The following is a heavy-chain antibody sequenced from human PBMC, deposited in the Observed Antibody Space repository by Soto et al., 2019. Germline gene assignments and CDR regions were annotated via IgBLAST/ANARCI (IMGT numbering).Heavy chain of an antibody. J-gene: IGHJ4*02. D-gene: IGHD4-17*01. CDR1: GDSISRKY. Sequence: QVQLQESGPGLVKPSETLSLTCSVSGDSISRKYWSWLRQPAGGGLEWIGRIYTTGATNYKSSLKSRVSMSVDTSKNQFSLRLTSVTAADTSVYFCAMTVIAPSPYLDHLGQGLLGTFSS. CDR2: IYTTGAT. CDR3: AMTVIAPSPYLDH. V-gene: IGHV4-4*07.